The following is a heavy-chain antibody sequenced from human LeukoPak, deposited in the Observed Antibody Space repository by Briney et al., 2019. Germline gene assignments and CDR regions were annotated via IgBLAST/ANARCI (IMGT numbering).Heavy chain of an antibody. D-gene: IGHD1-26*01. Sequence: ASVKVSCKASGYTFISYGISWVRQAPGQGLEWMGWISAYNGNTNYAQKLQGRVTMTTDTSTSTAYMELRSLRSDDTAVYYCARSGSHYYYYYMDVWGKGTTVTVSS. V-gene: IGHV1-18*01. CDR3: ARSGSHYYYYYMDV. J-gene: IGHJ6*03. CDR2: ISAYNGNT. CDR1: GYTFISYG.